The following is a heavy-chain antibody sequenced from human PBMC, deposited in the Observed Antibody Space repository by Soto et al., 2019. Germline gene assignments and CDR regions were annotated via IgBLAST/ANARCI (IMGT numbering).Heavy chain of an antibody. V-gene: IGHV3-13*01. CDR2: IGTAGDT. CDR3: ARETLVAPPLLRFLEWLHPVRYYYYMDV. CDR1: GFTFSSYD. D-gene: IGHD3-3*01. J-gene: IGHJ6*03. Sequence: GGSLRLSCAASGFTFSSYDMHRVRQATGKGLEWVSAIGTAGDTYYPGSVKGRFTISRENAKNSLYLQMNSLRAEDTAVYYCARETLVAPPLLRFLEWLHPVRYYYYMDVWGKGTTVTVSS.